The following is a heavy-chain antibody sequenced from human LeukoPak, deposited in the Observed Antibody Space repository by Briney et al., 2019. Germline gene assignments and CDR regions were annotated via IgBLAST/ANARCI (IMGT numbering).Heavy chain of an antibody. D-gene: IGHD3-22*01. CDR3: ARGRPYRSYRYDSSGRFDY. V-gene: IGHV1-8*02. J-gene: IGHJ4*02. CDR1: GYAFASQD. Sequence: ASVKVSCKASGYAFASQDINWVRQATGQGLEWMGWMNPNSGNSGYAQKFQGRVTLTTDTSISTAYMELSSLRSEDTAVYYCARGRPYRSYRYDSSGRFDYWGQGTLVTVSS. CDR2: MNPNSGNS.